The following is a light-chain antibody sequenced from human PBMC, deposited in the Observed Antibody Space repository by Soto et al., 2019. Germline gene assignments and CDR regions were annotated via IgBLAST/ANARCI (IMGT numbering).Light chain of an antibody. CDR3: LQDFKYPRT. V-gene: IGKV1-5*01. J-gene: IGKJ1*01. Sequence: DIQITQSPSTLSASVGDRVTITWRASQSISSWLAWYQQKPGKAPKILIYEASTLQSGVPSRFRGSYSGTDFTLPLGRLQPEDFPTYYCLQDFKYPRTFGQGTKVDIK. CDR2: EAS. CDR1: QSISSW.